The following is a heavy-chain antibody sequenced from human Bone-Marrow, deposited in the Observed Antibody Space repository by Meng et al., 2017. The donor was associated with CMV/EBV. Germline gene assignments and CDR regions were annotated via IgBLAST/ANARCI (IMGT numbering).Heavy chain of an antibody. CDR2: ISAYNGNT. Sequence: ASVKVSCKASVYTFTSYGISWVRQAPGQGLEWMGWISAYNGNTNYAQKLQGRVTMTTDTSTSTAYMELSSLRSEDTAVYYCASAVIAARPEIRGMDVWGQGTTVTVSS. V-gene: IGHV1-18*01. CDR3: ASAVIAARPEIRGMDV. D-gene: IGHD6-6*01. J-gene: IGHJ6*02. CDR1: VYTFTSYG.